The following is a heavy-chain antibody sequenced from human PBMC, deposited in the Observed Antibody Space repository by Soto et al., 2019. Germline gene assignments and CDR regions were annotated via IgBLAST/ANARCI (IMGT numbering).Heavy chain of an antibody. J-gene: IGHJ6*02. CDR3: AKGEYSSSSGYYYGMDV. D-gene: IGHD6-6*01. CDR2: ISYDGSNK. V-gene: IGHV3-30*18. Sequence: VQLVESGGGVVQPGRSLRLSCGASGFTFSSHGMHWVHQAPGKGLEWVAVISYDGSNKYYADSVKGRFIISRDNSKNTLYLQMNSLRAEDTAVYYCAKGEYSSSSGYYYGMDVWGQGTTVTVSS. CDR1: GFTFSSHG.